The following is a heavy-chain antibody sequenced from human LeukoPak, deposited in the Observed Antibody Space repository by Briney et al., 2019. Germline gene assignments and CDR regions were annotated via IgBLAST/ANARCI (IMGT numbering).Heavy chain of an antibody. Sequence: ASGKVSCKASGYTFTGYYMHWVRQAPGQGLEWMGWINPNSGGTNYAQKFQGRVTMTRDTSISTAYMELSRLRSDDTAVYYCARDRLISSSSGDWFDPWGQGTLVTVSS. V-gene: IGHV1-2*02. CDR1: GYTFTGYY. D-gene: IGHD6-6*01. J-gene: IGHJ5*02. CDR3: ARDRLISSSSGDWFDP. CDR2: INPNSGGT.